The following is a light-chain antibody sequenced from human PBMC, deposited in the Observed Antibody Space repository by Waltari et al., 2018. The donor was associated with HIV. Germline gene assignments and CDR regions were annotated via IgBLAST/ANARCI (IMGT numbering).Light chain of an antibody. Sequence: EAVLTQSPVSLSVALGRPASISCRSSQRLIYTDGNTYFNWFHQRPGQSPRRLIYKISNRDSGVPDRFSGSGSVTEFTLHISRVEAEDVGIFYCMQSTHWPGTFGQGTKVEIQ. CDR2: KIS. V-gene: IGKV2-30*01. J-gene: IGKJ1*01. CDR3: MQSTHWPGT. CDR1: QRLIYTDGNTY.